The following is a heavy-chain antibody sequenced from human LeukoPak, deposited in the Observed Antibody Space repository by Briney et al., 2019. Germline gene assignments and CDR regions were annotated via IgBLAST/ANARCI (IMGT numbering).Heavy chain of an antibody. CDR2: INHSGST. J-gene: IGHJ4*02. D-gene: IGHD3-22*01. V-gene: IGHV4-39*07. Sequence: SETLSLTCTVSGGSISSSSYYWGWIRQPPGKGLEWIGEINHSGSTNYNPSLKSRVTISVDTSKNQFSLKLSSVTAADTAVYYCARTWGYNVYYYDSSGYSFDYWGQGTLVTVSS. CDR1: GGSISSSSYY. CDR3: ARTWGYNVYYYDSSGYSFDY.